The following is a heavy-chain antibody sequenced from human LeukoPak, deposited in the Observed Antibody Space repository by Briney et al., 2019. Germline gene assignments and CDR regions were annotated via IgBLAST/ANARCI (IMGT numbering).Heavy chain of an antibody. CDR1: GGSISCYY. J-gene: IGHJ4*02. CDR3: AREWGLSGYDFSVDY. D-gene: IGHD5-12*01. Sequence: SETLSLACTVSGGSISCYYWSWIRQPAGKGLEWIGRIYTSGSTNYNPSLKSRVTMSVDTSKNQFSLKLSSVTAADTAVYYCAREWGLSGYDFSVDYWGQGTLDTVSS. CDR2: IYTSGST. V-gene: IGHV4-4*07.